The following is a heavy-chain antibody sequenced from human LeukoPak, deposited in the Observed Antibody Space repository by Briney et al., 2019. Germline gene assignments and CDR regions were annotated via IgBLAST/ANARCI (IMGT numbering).Heavy chain of an antibody. CDR3: ARGHYYDSSGYREYNWFDP. J-gene: IGHJ5*02. CDR2: IKQDGSEK. D-gene: IGHD3-22*01. Sequence: GGSLRLSCAASGFTFSSYWMSWVRQAPGKGLEWVANIKQDGSEKYYVDSVKGRFTISRDNAKNSLYLQMNSLRAEDTAVYYCARGHYYDSSGYREYNWFDPWGQGTLVTVSS. CDR1: GFTFSSYW. V-gene: IGHV3-7*04.